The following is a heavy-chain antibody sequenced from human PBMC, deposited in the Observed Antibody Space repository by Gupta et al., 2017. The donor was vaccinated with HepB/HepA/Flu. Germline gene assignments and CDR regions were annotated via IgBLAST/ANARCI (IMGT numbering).Heavy chain of an antibody. D-gene: IGHD4-4*01. J-gene: IGHJ4*02. Sequence: VHLVESGGGLVQPGGSLRLSCETSGFSISNNWMAWVRLAPGKGLEWVANIDHDGSTKGYADSVRGRFAISRDNAKNSLFLQMNRLRAEDTAIYYCARDLYSRGGFWGQGTLVTVSS. CDR2: IDHDGSTK. CDR3: ARDLYSRGGF. V-gene: IGHV3-7*01. CDR1: GFSISNNW.